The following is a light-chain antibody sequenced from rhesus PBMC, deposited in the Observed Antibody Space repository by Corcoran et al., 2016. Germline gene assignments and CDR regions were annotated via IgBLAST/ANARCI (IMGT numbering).Light chain of an antibody. V-gene: IGKV1S16*01. CDR1: QGISNY. Sequence: DIQMTQSPSSLSASVGDTVTITCRASQGISNYLAWYQQQPGKAPKPLIYYATSLESGVPSRYRGSGSGTDFTLTSSSLQPEDFATYYCPQHKSYPWTFGQGTKVEIK. J-gene: IGKJ1*01. CDR2: YAT. CDR3: PQHKSYPWT.